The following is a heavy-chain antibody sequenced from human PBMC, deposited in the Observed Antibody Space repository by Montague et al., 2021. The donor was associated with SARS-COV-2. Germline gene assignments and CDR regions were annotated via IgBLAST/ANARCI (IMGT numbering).Heavy chain of an antibody. CDR1: GFTFSSYA. J-gene: IGHJ3*02. Sequence: SLRLSCAASGFTFSSYAMHWVRQAPGKGLEWVAVISYDGSNKYYADSVKGRFTISRDNSKNMLYLQMNSLRAEDTAVYYCARAYSGSYYGAFDIWGQGTMVTVSS. CDR3: ARAYSGSYYGAFDI. D-gene: IGHD1-26*01. CDR2: ISYDGSNK. V-gene: IGHV3-30-3*01.